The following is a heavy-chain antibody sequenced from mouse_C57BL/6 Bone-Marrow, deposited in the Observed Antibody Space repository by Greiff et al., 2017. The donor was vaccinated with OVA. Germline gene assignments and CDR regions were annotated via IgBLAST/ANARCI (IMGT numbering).Heavy chain of an antibody. J-gene: IGHJ3*01. CDR1: GYSFTGYF. CDR2: INPYNGDT. V-gene: IGHV1-20*01. D-gene: IGHD2-12*01. Sequence: EVKLMESGPELVKPGDSVKISCKASGYSFTGYFMNWVMQSHGKSLEWIGRINPYNGDTFYNQKFKGKATLTVDKSSSTAHMELRSLTSEDSAVYYCARDDPAWFAYWGKGTLVTVSA. CDR3: ARDDPAWFAY.